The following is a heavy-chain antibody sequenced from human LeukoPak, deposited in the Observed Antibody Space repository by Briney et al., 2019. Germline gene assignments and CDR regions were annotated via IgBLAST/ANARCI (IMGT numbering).Heavy chain of an antibody. CDR3: ARAGREMVELYYFDY. Sequence: WASVKVSCKASGGTFSSYAISWVRQAPGQGLEWMGGIIPIFGTANYAQKFQGRVTITTDESTSTAYMEPSSLRSEDTAVYYCARAGREMVELYYFDYWGQGTLVTVSS. CDR1: GGTFSSYA. CDR2: IIPIFGTA. D-gene: IGHD5-24*01. J-gene: IGHJ4*02. V-gene: IGHV1-69*05.